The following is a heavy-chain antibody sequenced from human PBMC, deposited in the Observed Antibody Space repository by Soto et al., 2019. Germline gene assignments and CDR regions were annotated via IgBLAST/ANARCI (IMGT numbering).Heavy chain of an antibody. D-gene: IGHD6-13*01. CDR3: ARFPGIAAAGYYFDY. J-gene: IGHJ4*02. CDR1: GFTFSSYA. CDR2: ISYDGSNK. V-gene: IGHV3-30-3*01. Sequence: GGPLRLSCAASGFTFSSYAMHWVRQAPGKGLEWVAVISYDGSNKYYADSVKGRFTISRDNSKNTLYLQMNSLRAEDTAVYYCARFPGIAAAGYYFDYWGQGTLVTVSS.